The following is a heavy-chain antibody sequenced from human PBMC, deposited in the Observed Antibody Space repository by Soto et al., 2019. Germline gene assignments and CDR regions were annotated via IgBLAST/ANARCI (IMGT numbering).Heavy chain of an antibody. D-gene: IGHD1-26*01. CDR2: IAWSTSTTI. V-gene: IGHV3-48*02. J-gene: IGHJ4*02. CDR1: GFTFTGYS. Sequence: PGGSLRLSCAASGFTFTGYSMNWVRQAPGKGLEWISYIAWSTSTTIDYADSVRGRFTISRDDAKNSLYLQMNSLTDEDTAVYYCARDHLWAFDNWGQGAQVTVSS. CDR3: ARDHLWAFDN.